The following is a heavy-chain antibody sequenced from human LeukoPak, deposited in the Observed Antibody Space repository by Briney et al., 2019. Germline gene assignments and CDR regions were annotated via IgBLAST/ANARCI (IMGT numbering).Heavy chain of an antibody. D-gene: IGHD6-13*01. CDR2: ISYDGSNK. CDR3: ARGQAAGTDY. CDR1: GFTFSSYA. Sequence: GGSLRLSCAASGFTFSSYAMHWVRQAPGKGLEWVAVISYDGSNKYYADSMKGRFTISRDNSKNTLYLQMNSLRAEDTAVYYCARGQAAGTDYWGQGTLVTVSS. V-gene: IGHV3-30-3*01. J-gene: IGHJ4*02.